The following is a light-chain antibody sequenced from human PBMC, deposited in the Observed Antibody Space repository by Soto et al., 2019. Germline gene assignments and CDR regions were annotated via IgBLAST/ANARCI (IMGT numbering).Light chain of an antibody. CDR2: DAS. J-gene: IGKJ4*01. CDR3: QQYGTWPPLT. V-gene: IGKV3-15*01. Sequence: DIVMTQSPATLSVSPGEGATLSCRASQSVHSALAWYQQRPGQTPRLLIYDASTRATGIPVRFSGSGSGTEFTLTISSLQSEDFAIYYCQQYGTWPPLTFGGGTKVEI. CDR1: QSVHSA.